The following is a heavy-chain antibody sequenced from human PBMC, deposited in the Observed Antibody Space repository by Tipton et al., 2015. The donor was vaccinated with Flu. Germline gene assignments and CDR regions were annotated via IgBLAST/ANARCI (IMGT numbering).Heavy chain of an antibody. CDR3: ARRDYSNYVSEPKNWFHP. Sequence: TLSLTCTVSGGSINSGGYYWSWIRQHPGKGLEWIGYIHYSGTTYYNPSLKSRVTISVDTSKNQFSLEVSSVTAADTAVYYCARRDYSNYVSEPKNWFHPWGQGTLVTVSS. V-gene: IGHV4-31*03. CDR1: GGSINSGGYY. CDR2: IHYSGTT. D-gene: IGHD4-11*01. J-gene: IGHJ5*02.